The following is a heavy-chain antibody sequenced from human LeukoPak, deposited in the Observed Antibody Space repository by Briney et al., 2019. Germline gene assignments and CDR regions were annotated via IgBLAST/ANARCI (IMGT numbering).Heavy chain of an antibody. CDR1: GFTFSSYA. CDR3: AKVGSGWYYFDY. D-gene: IGHD6-19*01. CDR2: ISGSGGST. Sequence: GGSLRLSCAASGFTFSSYAMSWVRQAPGKGLEWVSAISGSGGSTYYADSVKGRFAISRDNSKNTLYLQMNSLRAEDTAVYYCAKVGSGWYYFDYWGQGTLVTVSS. V-gene: IGHV3-23*01. J-gene: IGHJ4*02.